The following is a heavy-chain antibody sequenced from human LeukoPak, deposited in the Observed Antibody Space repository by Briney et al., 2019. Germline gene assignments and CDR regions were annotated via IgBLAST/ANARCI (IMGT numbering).Heavy chain of an antibody. CDR2: ISGSGGSK. Sequence: PGGSLRLSCAASGFTFSSYAMSWVRQAPGKGLEWVSAISGSGGSKYYADSVKGRFTISRDNSKNTLYLQMNSLRAEDTAVYYCAKSWMATNWFDPWGQGTLVTVSS. CDR1: GFTFSSYA. J-gene: IGHJ5*02. D-gene: IGHD5-24*01. CDR3: AKSWMATNWFDP. V-gene: IGHV3-23*01.